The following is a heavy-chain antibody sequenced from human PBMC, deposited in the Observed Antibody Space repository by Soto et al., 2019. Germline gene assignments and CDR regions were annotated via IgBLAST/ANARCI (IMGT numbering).Heavy chain of an antibody. V-gene: IGHV2-5*02. CDR3: AHSGIMDYYDSSGYYAYYFDY. CDR2: IYWDDDK. J-gene: IGHJ4*02. CDR1: GFSLSTSGVG. Sequence: QITLKESGPTLLKPTQPLTLTCTFSGFSLSTSGVGVGWIRQPPGKALEWLALIYWDDDKRYSPSLKSRLTITKDTSKNQVVLTMTNMDPVDTATYYCAHSGIMDYYDSSGYYAYYFDYWGQGTLVTVSS. D-gene: IGHD3-22*01.